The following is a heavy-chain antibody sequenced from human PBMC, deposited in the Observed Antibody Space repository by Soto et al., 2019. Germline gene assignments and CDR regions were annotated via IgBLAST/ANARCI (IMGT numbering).Heavy chain of an antibody. CDR1: GGSISSSSYY. CDR3: ARLGYCSGGSCYHDYYGMDV. D-gene: IGHD2-15*01. V-gene: IGHV4-39*01. Sequence: PSETLSLTCTVSGGSISSSSYYWGWIRQPPGKGLEWIGSIYYSGSTYYNPSLKSRVTISVDTSKNQFSLKLSSVTAADTAVYYCARLGYCSGGSCYHDYYGMDVWGQGTTVTVSS. CDR2: IYYSGST. J-gene: IGHJ6*02.